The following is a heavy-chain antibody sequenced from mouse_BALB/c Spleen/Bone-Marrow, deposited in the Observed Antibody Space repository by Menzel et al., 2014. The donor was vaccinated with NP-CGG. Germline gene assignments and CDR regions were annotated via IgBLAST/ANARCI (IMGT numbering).Heavy chain of an antibody. Sequence: VHLVESGAELMKPGASVKISCKSSGYTFSSYWIEWVKQRPGHGLEWIGEILPESGSTNYNEKFRGKATFTADTSSNTAYMQLSSLTSEDSAVYYCARTPGVLYFFDYWGQGTTLTVSS. CDR3: ARTPGVLYFFDY. CDR2: ILPESGST. V-gene: IGHV1-9*01. J-gene: IGHJ2*01. CDR1: GYTFSSYW.